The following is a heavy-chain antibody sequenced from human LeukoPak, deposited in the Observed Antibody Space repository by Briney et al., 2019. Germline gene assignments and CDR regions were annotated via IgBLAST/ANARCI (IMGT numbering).Heavy chain of an antibody. Sequence: GASVKVSCKASGGTFSSYAISWVRQAPGQGLEWMGGIIPIFGTANYAQKFQGRVTITADKSTSTAYMELSRLRSDDTAVYYCARESGGIAPDYWGQGTLVTVSS. J-gene: IGHJ4*02. D-gene: IGHD6-13*01. V-gene: IGHV1-69*06. CDR3: ARESGGIAPDY. CDR1: GGTFSSYA. CDR2: IIPIFGTA.